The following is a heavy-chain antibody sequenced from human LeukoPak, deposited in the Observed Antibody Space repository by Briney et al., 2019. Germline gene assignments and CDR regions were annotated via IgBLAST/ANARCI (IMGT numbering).Heavy chain of an antibody. CDR1: GFTLSTYR. V-gene: IGHV3-21*01. Sequence: GGSLRLSCAASGFTLSTYRLNWVRQAPGKGLEWVSSISSSSLYIYYADSVKGRFTISRDNAKNSLYLQMNSLRAEDTAVYYCAREGDGYNSPIDYWGQGTLVTVSS. CDR2: ISSSSLYI. CDR3: AREGDGYNSPIDY. D-gene: IGHD5-24*01. J-gene: IGHJ4*02.